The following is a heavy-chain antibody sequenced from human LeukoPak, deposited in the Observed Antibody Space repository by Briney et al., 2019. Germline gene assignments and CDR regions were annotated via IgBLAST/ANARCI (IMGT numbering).Heavy chain of an antibody. V-gene: IGHV1-24*01. CDR1: GYTLTELS. Sequence: ASVKVSCKVSGYTLTELSMHWVRQAPGKGLEWMGGFDPEDGETIYAQKFQGRVTMTEDTSTDTAYMELSSLRSEYTAVYYCATDRSDSRGYSQPYAFDIWGQGTMVTVSS. J-gene: IGHJ3*02. D-gene: IGHD3-22*01. CDR3: ATDRSDSRGYSQPYAFDI. CDR2: FDPEDGET.